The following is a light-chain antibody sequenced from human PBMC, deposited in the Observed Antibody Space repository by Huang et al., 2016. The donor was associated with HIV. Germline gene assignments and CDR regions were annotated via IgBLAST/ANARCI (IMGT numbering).Light chain of an antibody. J-gene: IGKJ3*01. CDR1: QSVSSSY. Sequence: EIVLTQSPGTLSLSPGERATLSCRASQSVSSSYLAGYQQKPGQAPRLLIYGASSRATGIPDRFSGSGFGTDFTLTISRLEPEDFAVYYCQQYGSSPPRFTFGPGTKVDIK. V-gene: IGKV3-20*01. CDR3: QQYGSSPPRFT. CDR2: GAS.